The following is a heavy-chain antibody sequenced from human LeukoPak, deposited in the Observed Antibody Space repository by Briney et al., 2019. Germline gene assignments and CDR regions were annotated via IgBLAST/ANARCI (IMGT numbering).Heavy chain of an antibody. V-gene: IGHV4-39*01. CDR2: ISSSGKS. J-gene: IGHJ4*02. Sequence: SETLSLTCAVSGGSITTTNFAWAWIRQPPGQGLEWIATISSSGKSYYNPYLMSRVTVSVDTSKNQFSLDVTSMTATDTGLFYCARFKGGTGFDYWGRGILVIVS. CDR3: ARFKGGTGFDY. CDR1: GGSITTTNFA. D-gene: IGHD1-26*01.